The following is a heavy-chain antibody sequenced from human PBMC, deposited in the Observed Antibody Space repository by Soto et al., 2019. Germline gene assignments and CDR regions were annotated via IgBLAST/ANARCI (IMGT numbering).Heavy chain of an antibody. CDR1: GGSISSTNW. CDR2: IYHSGST. J-gene: IGHJ6*02. D-gene: IGHD2-2*01. Sequence: SETLSLTCAVSGGSISSTNWWSWVRQPPGKGLEWIGEIYHSGSTNYNPSLKSRVTISVDTSKNQFSLKLSSVTAADTAVYYCARDPLAEEYQLLGGGMDVWGQGTTVTVSS. CDR3: ARDPLAEEYQLLGGGMDV. V-gene: IGHV4-4*02.